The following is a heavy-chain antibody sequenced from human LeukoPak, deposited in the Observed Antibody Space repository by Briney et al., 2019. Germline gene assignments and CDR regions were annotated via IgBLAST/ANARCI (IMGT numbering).Heavy chain of an antibody. Sequence: GSLRLSCAASGFTFSNYAMSWVRQAPGKGLEWVSSIGGSGHNTYYADSVKGRFTVSRDNSKNTLYLHMNSLRAEDTAMYYCAKKRDAFDIWGQGTVVAVSS. J-gene: IGHJ3*02. CDR3: AKKRDAFDI. V-gene: IGHV3-23*01. CDR1: GFTFSNYA. CDR2: IGGSGHNT. D-gene: IGHD5-24*01.